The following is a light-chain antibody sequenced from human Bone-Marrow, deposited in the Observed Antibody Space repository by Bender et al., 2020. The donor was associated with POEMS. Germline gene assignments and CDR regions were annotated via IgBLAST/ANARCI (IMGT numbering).Light chain of an antibody. CDR1: GSDVANYNF. Sequence: QSALTQPRSVSGSPGQSVTISCTGTGSDVANYNFVSWYQQHPGKAPKLMIYDVIKRPSGVPDRFSGSKSGNTASLTISGLQAEDEADYFCCSYAGSYGFFVFGTGTKVTVL. J-gene: IGLJ1*01. CDR3: CSYAGSYGFFV. V-gene: IGLV2-11*01. CDR2: DVI.